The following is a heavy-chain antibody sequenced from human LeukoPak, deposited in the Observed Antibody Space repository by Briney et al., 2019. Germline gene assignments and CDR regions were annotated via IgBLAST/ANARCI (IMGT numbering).Heavy chain of an antibody. CDR2: IRYDGSNK. J-gene: IGHJ5*02. CDR3: AKDSLLGVVVPAAIDWFDP. Sequence: QPGGSLRLSCAASGFTFSSYGMHWVRQAPGKGLEWVAFIRYDGSNKYYADSVKGRFTISRDNSKNTLYLQMNSLRAEDTAVYYCAKDSLLGVVVPAAIDWFDPWGQGTLVTVSS. CDR1: GFTFSSYG. V-gene: IGHV3-30*02. D-gene: IGHD2-2*02.